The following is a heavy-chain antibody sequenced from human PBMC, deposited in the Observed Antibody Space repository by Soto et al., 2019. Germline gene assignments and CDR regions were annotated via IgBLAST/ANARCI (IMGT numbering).Heavy chain of an antibody. CDR1: GGSFSGYY. CDR3: ARYVSASYSSGS. Sequence: SETLSLTCAVYGGSFSGYYWSWIRQPPGKGLEWIGEINHSGSTNYNPSLKSRVTISVDTSKNQFSLKLSSVTAADTAVYYCARYVSASYSSGSWGQGTLVTVSS. V-gene: IGHV4-34*01. J-gene: IGHJ5*02. CDR2: INHSGST. D-gene: IGHD6-19*01.